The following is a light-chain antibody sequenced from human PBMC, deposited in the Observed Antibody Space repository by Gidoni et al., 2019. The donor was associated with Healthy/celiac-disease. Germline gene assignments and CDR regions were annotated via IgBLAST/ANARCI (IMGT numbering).Light chain of an antibody. Sequence: QSVLTQPPAASGPPGQRVPISCSGSSSNIGSNTGNWYQQLPGTAPTLLIYSNNRRPSGVPDRFSGSKSGTSASLAISGLQSEDEADYYCAAWDDSLNGRVFGGGTKLTVL. V-gene: IGLV1-44*01. J-gene: IGLJ3*02. CDR1: SSNIGSNT. CDR3: AAWDDSLNGRV. CDR2: SNN.